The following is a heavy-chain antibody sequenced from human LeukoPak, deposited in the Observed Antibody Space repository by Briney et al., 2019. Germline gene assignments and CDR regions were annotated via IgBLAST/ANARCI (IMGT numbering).Heavy chain of an antibody. CDR3: ARAQGTTNGLLDN. CDR1: GLTFNNYA. Sequence: PGGSLRLSCAVSGLTFNNYAMSWVRQAPGKGLEWVSAISKSGDHTYYAASARGRFTIYRDNSKNTQYLQMNSLRAEDTAVYYCARAQGTTNGLLDNWGQGVLVTVSS. D-gene: IGHD5-24*01. J-gene: IGHJ4*02. V-gene: IGHV3-23*01. CDR2: ISKSGDHT.